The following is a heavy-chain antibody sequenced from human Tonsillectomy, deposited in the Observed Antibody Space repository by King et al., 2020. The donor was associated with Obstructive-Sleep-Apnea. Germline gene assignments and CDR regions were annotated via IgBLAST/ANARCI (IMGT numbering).Heavy chain of an antibody. CDR1: GFTFSSFV. V-gene: IGHV3-23*04. CDR2: ISGSADST. Sequence: EVQLVESGGGLVQPGGSLRLSRAASGFTFSSFVMNWVRQAPGKGLEWVSGISGSADSTYYADSGKGRFTISRDNSKNTLYLQMNSLRAEDTALYYCARSYDFWSGPHDWGQGTLVTVSS. CDR3: ARSYDFWSGPHD. D-gene: IGHD3-3*01. J-gene: IGHJ4*02.